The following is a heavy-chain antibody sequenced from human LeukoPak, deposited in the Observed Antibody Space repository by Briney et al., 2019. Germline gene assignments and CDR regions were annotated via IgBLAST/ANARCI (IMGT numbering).Heavy chain of an antibody. CDR1: GGSFSGYY. CDR2: INHSGST. J-gene: IGHJ6*02. CDR3: ARRRAGRIQQLSYYYYGMDV. Sequence: SETLSLTCAVYGGSFSGYYWSWIRQPPGKGLEWSGEINHSGSTNYNPSLKSRVTISVDTSKNQFSLKLSSVTAADTAVYYCARRRAGRIQQLSYYYYGMDVWGQGTTVTVSS. V-gene: IGHV4-34*01. D-gene: IGHD6-13*01.